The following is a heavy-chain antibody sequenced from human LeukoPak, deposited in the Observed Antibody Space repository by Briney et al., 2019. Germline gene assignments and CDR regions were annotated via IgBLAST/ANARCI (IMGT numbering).Heavy chain of an antibody. CDR1: GASISNYY. J-gene: IGHJ4*02. D-gene: IGHD1-26*01. CDR2: IHSSGGS. Sequence: SETLSLTCTVSGASISNYYWSWIRQTPEEGLEWMGHIHSSGGSSYYPSLKSRLTLSIDTSRNQLSLKLPSVTAADTAVYFCARLGSYHDFWGQGALVTVSS. V-gene: IGHV4-4*09. CDR3: ARLGSYHDF.